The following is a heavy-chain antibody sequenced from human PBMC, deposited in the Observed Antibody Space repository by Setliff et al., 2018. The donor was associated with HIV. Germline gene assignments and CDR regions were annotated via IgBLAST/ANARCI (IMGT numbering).Heavy chain of an antibody. CDR1: GFTFSSFS. CDR2: ISSKDYGETT. V-gene: IGHV3-49*04. CDR3: SRCTNYSAGGGYYGHFDF. Sequence: GGSLRLSCSASGFTFSSFSMNWVRQPPGKGLEWVSSISSKDYGETTEYAASVKGRFFISRDDSKSIAYLQLNSLKTDDTAVYFCSRCTNYSAGGGYYGHFDFWGQGTLVTVSS. D-gene: IGHD3-22*01. J-gene: IGHJ4*02.